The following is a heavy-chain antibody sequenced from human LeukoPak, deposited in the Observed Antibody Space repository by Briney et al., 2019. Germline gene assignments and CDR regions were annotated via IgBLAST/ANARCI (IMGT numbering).Heavy chain of an antibody. Sequence: GGSLRLSCAASGFTFSSYWTSWVRQAPGKGLEWVANIRYDGSEKYYVDSVKGRFTISRDNAKDSLYLQMNSLRVEDTAVYYCARGGSRQYNFWGQGTLVTVSS. CDR1: GFTFSSYW. CDR3: ARGGSRQYNF. J-gene: IGHJ4*02. V-gene: IGHV3-7*01. D-gene: IGHD5-18*01. CDR2: IRYDGSEK.